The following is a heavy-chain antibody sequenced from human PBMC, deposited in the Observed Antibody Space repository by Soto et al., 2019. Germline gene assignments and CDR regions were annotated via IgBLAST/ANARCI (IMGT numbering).Heavy chain of an antibody. D-gene: IGHD6-19*01. J-gene: IGHJ3*02. V-gene: IGHV3-9*01. Sequence: GGSLRLSCAASGFTFDDYAMHWVRQAPGKGLEWVSGISWNSGSIGYADSVKGRFTISRDNAKNSLYLQMNSLRAEDTALYYCAKDWRIAVAGPGDAFDIWGQGTMVTVSS. CDR1: GFTFDDYA. CDR3: AKDWRIAVAGPGDAFDI. CDR2: ISWNSGSI.